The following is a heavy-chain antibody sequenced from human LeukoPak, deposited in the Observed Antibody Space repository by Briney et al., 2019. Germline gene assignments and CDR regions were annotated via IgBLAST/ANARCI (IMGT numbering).Heavy chain of an antibody. Sequence: PSETLSLTCTVSGGSISSYYWSWIRQPPGMGLEWIGYIYYSGSTNYNPSLKSRVTISVDTSKDQFSLKLSSVTAADTAVYYCARGSSWYPYYMDVWGKGTTVTVSS. CDR2: IYYSGST. J-gene: IGHJ6*03. CDR1: GGSISSYY. CDR3: ARGSSWYPYYMDV. V-gene: IGHV4-59*01. D-gene: IGHD6-13*01.